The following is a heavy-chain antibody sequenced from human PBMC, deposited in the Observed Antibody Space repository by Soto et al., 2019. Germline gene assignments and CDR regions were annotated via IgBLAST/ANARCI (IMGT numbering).Heavy chain of an antibody. J-gene: IGHJ4*02. D-gene: IGHD6-13*01. Sequence: QVQLVQSGGELKKPGASVKVSCKASGYTFTNYAISWVRQAPGRGLEWMGWVNTYNGNPNYAQIFQGRVTMTTDTTTGKALMELESPKSDDSAIYYCARDSPYSTSWPRVESWGQGTLVTVSA. V-gene: IGHV1-18*01. CDR2: VNTYNGNP. CDR1: GYTFTNYA. CDR3: ARDSPYSTSWPRVES.